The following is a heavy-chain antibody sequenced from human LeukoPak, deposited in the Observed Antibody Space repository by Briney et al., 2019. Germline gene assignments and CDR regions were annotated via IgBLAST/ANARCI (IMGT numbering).Heavy chain of an antibody. CDR1: GDSISTSKSY. V-gene: IGHV4-39*01. CDR2: IYYTGNT. Sequence: SETLSLTCTVSGDSISTSKSYWGWIRQPPLKGLEWIGSIYYTGNTYYNASLKSRVTISVDTSKNQFSLKLSSVTAADTAVYYCARVEVVKNYYYYYYMDVWGKGTTVTVSS. CDR3: ARVEVVKNYYYYYYMDV. D-gene: IGHD4-23*01. J-gene: IGHJ6*03.